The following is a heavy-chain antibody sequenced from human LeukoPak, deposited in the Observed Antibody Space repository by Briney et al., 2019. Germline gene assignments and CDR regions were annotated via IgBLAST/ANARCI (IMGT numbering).Heavy chain of an antibody. Sequence: GGSLRLSCAASGFTFNSYAMYWVRQAPGKGLEWVSGIFGSGGSAHYADSVKGRFTISRDNSKNTVYLQMNSLRAEDTAVYYCAKTTTGYSSGRYPGWPVDYWGQGALVTVSA. CDR1: GFTFNSYA. CDR3: AKTTTGYSSGRYPGWPVDY. D-gene: IGHD6-19*01. J-gene: IGHJ4*02. V-gene: IGHV3-23*01. CDR2: IFGSGGSA.